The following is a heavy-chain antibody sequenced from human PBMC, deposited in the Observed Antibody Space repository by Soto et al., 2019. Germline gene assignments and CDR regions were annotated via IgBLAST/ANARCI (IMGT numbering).Heavy chain of an antibody. CDR3: ARDAYRAKRDYYYGMDV. D-gene: IGHD3-10*01. J-gene: IGHJ6*02. CDR1: GGSISSSSYY. V-gene: IGHV4-39*02. CDR2: IYYSGST. Sequence: QLQLQESGPGLVKPSETLSLTCTVSGGSISSSSYYWVWIRQPPGKGLEWIGSIYYSGSTYYNPSLKSRVTISVDTSKNQFSLKLSSVTAADTAVYYCARDAYRAKRDYYYGMDVWGQGTTVTVSS.